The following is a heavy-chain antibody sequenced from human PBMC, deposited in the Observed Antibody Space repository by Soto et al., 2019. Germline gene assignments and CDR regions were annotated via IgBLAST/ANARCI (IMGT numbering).Heavy chain of an antibody. CDR1: GGSVSSVSYY. Sequence: NPSETLSLTCTVSGGSVSSVSYYWTWIRQTPGEGLEWIGDVYYSGSSKYNPSLKSRVTISIDRSKNEFSLRVRSVTAADTAIYYCVREAVESKITLYSRYFDLWGRGTLVTVSS. CDR3: VREAVESKITLYSRYFDL. D-gene: IGHD2-8*01. J-gene: IGHJ2*01. CDR2: VYYSGSS. V-gene: IGHV4-61*01.